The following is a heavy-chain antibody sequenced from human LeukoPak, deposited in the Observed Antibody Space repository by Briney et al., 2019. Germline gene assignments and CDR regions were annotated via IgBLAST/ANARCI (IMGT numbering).Heavy chain of an antibody. J-gene: IGHJ4*02. CDR1: GGTFSSYA. CDR3: ARGRLGYCRTTSCYTFDH. CDR2: IIPIFGTA. Sequence: SVKVSCKASGGTFSSYAISWVRQAPGQGLEWMGGIIPIFGTANYAQKFQDRATVTADESTSTVYMELRTLRSEDTAIYYCARGRLGYCRTTSCYTFDHWGQGTLVTVSS. V-gene: IGHV1-69*13. D-gene: IGHD2-2*01.